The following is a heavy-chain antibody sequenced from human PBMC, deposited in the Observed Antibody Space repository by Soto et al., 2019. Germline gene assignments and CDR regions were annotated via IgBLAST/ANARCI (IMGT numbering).Heavy chain of an antibody. CDR2: ISGSGGST. J-gene: IGHJ6*02. CDR3: AKDSAYQDIVLVPTAIDYYYGMDV. CDR1: GFTFSSYA. V-gene: IGHV3-23*01. Sequence: PGGSLRLSCAASGFTFSSYAMSWVRQAPGKGLEWVSAISGSGGSTYYADSVKGRFTISRDNSKNTLYLQMNSLRAEDTAVYYCAKDSAYQDIVLVPTAIDYYYGMDVWGQGTTVTVSS. D-gene: IGHD2-2*01.